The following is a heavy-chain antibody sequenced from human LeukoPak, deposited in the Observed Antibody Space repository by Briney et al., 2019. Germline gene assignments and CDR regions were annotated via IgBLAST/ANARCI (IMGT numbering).Heavy chain of an antibody. V-gene: IGHV3-21*01. CDR2: ISPTSTYI. Sequence: GGSRRPSSPASASTLTTHRTNWGGPPPGKGRGWVSSISPTSTYIYYADSVKGRFTISRDNAKNSLYLQMNSLTAEDTGVDYCARGGTSTCCYDYWGHGSLVTVSS. J-gene: IGHJ4*01. D-gene: IGHD2-2*01. CDR1: ASTLTTHR. CDR3: ARGGTSTCCYDY.